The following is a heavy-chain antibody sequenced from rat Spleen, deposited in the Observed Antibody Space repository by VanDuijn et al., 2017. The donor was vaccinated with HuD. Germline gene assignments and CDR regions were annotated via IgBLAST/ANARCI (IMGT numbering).Heavy chain of an antibody. CDR3: ARDRDTYGHVGIFDY. CDR2: IHFSVST. V-gene: IGHV3-1*01. Sequence: EVQLQESGPGLVKPSQSLSLTRSVTGYPITSTYWGWIRKFPGNKMEWVGYIHFSVSTGYNPSLKARISISRDLSKNQFFLQLNSVSTEDTAIYYCARDRDTYGHVGIFDYWGQGVRVTVSP. J-gene: IGHJ2*01. D-gene: IGHD2-5*01. CDR1: GYPITSTY.